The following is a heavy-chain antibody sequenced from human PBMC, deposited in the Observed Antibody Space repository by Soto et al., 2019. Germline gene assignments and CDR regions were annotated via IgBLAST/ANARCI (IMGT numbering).Heavy chain of an antibody. CDR1: GYSFTSYA. Sequence: GASVKVSCKASGYSFTSYAVHWVRQAPGQRLEWMGWIDPAKGNAEYSQKFQDRVAFTRDTSASTAYLELSSLRSEDTALYYCARYIIARNFFDSWGQGTLVTVS. J-gene: IGHJ4*02. V-gene: IGHV1-3*01. CDR2: IDPAKGNA. CDR3: ARYIIARNFFDS. D-gene: IGHD6-6*01.